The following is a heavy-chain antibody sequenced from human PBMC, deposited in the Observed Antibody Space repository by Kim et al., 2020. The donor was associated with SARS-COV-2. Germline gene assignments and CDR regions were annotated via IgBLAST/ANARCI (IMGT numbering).Heavy chain of an antibody. J-gene: IGHJ3*02. CDR2: IKEDGSVK. V-gene: IGHV3-7*03. CDR1: GFTFSSSW. CDR3: ANYALDI. Sequence: GGSLRLSCAVSGFTFSSSWMNWVRQAPGKGLEWVASIKEDGSVKHYVDSLKGRFTISRDNAKNSLYLQMNNLRAEDTAVYYCANYALDIWGQGTVVTVSS.